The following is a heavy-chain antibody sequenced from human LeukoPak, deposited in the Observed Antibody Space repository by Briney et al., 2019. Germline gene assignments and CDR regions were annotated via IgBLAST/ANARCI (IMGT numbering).Heavy chain of an antibody. CDR1: GGSISSHY. Sequence: SETLSLTCTVSGGSISSHYWSWIRQPPGKGLEWLGYIYYSGSTNYNPSLKSRVTISVDTSKSQFSLKLSSVTAADTAVYYCARVSTVVTLHYYYYMDVWGKGTTVTVSS. CDR3: ARVSTVVTLHYYYYMDV. D-gene: IGHD4-23*01. CDR2: IYYSGST. V-gene: IGHV4-59*11. J-gene: IGHJ6*03.